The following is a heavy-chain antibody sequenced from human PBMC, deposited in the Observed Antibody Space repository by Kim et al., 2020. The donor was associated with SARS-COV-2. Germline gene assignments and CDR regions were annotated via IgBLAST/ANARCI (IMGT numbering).Heavy chain of an antibody. D-gene: IGHD2-21*01. CDR3: ANQGHICERNTYHDMDL. V-gene: IGHV3-30*18. CDR2: ISCKGSKK. Sequence: GGSLRLSCAASGFSFSNYGMSWVRQAPGKGLEWVSFISCKGSKKQYLDSLKGRFTISRDYSKNTLYLQMNSLTAEDTAVYYCANQGHICERNTYHDMDLWGQGTTVTVPS. CDR1: GFSFSNYG. J-gene: IGHJ6*02.